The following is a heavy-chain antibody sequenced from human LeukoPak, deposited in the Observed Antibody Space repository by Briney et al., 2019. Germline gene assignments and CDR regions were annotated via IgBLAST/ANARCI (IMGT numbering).Heavy chain of an antibody. CDR2: IYSGGST. CDR1: GFTVSSNY. CDR3: ARDNYCGDDCAFDY. Sequence: GGSLRLSCAASGFTVSSNYMSWVRQAPGKGLEWVSVIYSGGSTYYADSVKGRFTISRDNSKNTLYLQMNSLRAEDTAVYYCARDNYCGDDCAFDYWGRGTLVTVSS. D-gene: IGHD2-21*01. V-gene: IGHV3-66*02. J-gene: IGHJ4*02.